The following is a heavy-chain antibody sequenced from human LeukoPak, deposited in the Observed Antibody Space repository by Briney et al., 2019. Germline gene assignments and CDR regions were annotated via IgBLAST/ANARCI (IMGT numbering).Heavy chain of an antibody. D-gene: IGHD2-21*02. CDR3: ARVTTAIPDAFDI. Sequence: PGGSLRLSCAASGFTFSSDAMHWVRQAPGKGLEWVAAISYDGSNKNYADSVKGRFTISRDNSKNTLYLQMDNLRAEDTAVYYSARVTTAIPDAFDIWGQGTMVTVSS. CDR2: ISYDGSNK. CDR1: GFTFSSDA. J-gene: IGHJ3*02. V-gene: IGHV3-30*04.